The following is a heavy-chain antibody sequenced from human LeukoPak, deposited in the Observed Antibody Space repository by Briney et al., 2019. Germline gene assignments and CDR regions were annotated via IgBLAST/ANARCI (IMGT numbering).Heavy chain of an antibody. CDR3: ARDLTFQGGQGGWFDP. CDR2: IHHSGST. Sequence: SETLSLTCTVSGYSISSGYYWGWIRQPPGKGLEWIGSIHHSGSTYYNPSLKSRVTISVDTSKNQFSLKLSSVTAADTAVYYCARDLTFQGGQGGWFDPWGQGTLVTVSS. J-gene: IGHJ5*02. D-gene: IGHD1-26*01. CDR1: GYSISSGYY. V-gene: IGHV4-38-2*02.